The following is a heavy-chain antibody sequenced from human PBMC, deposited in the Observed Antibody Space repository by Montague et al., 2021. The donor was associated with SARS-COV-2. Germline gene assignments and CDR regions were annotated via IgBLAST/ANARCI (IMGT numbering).Heavy chain of an antibody. CDR3: ATEWSDVSY. D-gene: IGHD2-15*01. CDR2: IKSKADGGTT. CDR1: GFTFRNAW. J-gene: IGHJ4*02. V-gene: IGHV3-15*01. Sequence: SLRLSCAASGFTFRNAWMSWVRQAPGKGLEWLGQIKSKADGGTTDHAAPVKGRFTISRDDSINTLYLQMNSLKSEDTAIYYCATEWSDVSYWGQGTPVTVSS.